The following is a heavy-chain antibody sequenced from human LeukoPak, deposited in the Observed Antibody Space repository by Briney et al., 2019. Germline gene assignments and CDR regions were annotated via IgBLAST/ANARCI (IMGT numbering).Heavy chain of an antibody. J-gene: IGHJ5*02. CDR3: AAPLIFVVAATPGSPRRLFDP. V-gene: IGHV3-48*03. CDR1: GFTFGSYE. D-gene: IGHD2-15*01. CDR2: IGSSGSII. Sequence: GGSLRLSCAASGFTFGSYEMHWVRQAPGKGLEWVSNIGSSGSIIYYADSVKGRFTISRDNAKSSLYLQMNSLRVEDTAVYYCAAPLIFVVAATPGSPRRLFDPWGQGTLVTASS.